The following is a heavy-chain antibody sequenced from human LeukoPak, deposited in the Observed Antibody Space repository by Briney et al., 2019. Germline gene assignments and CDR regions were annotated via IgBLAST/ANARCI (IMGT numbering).Heavy chain of an antibody. CDR1: GGSISDYY. J-gene: IGHJ6*03. Sequence: SETLSLTCTVSGGSISDYYWNWIRQSPGKGLEWIGYIYYSGSTTYNPSLKSRVTMSVDTAKNQFSLKLRSVTAADTAVYFCARGDFCSKSNCYLRPMDVWGKGTTVTVSS. CDR2: IYYSGST. D-gene: IGHD3-3*01. CDR3: ARGDFCSKSNCYLRPMDV. V-gene: IGHV4-59*01.